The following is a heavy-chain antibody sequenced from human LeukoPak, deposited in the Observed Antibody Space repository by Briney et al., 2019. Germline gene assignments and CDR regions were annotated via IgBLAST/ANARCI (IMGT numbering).Heavy chain of an antibody. CDR1: GGSISSGSYY. V-gene: IGHV4-39*07. CDR2: INHSGST. Sequence: SQTLSLTCTVSGGSISSGSYYWSWIRQPPGKGLEWIGEINHSGSTNYNPSLKSRVTISVDTSKNQFSLKLSSVTAADTAVYYCARAIRYYYYYYYMDVWGKGTTVTVSS. CDR3: ARAIRYYYYYYYMDV. J-gene: IGHJ6*03.